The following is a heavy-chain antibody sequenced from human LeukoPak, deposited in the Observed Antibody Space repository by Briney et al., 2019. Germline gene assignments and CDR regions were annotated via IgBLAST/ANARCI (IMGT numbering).Heavy chain of an antibody. D-gene: IGHD3-3*01. CDR2: INHSGST. V-gene: IGHV4-34*01. J-gene: IGHJ5*02. CDR3: ARGRFLESGWFDP. Sequence: SETLSLTCTVSGGSISSYYWSWIRQPPGKGLEWVGEINHSGSTNYNPSLKSRVTISVDTSKNQFSLKLSSVTAADTAVYYCARGRFLESGWFDPWGQGTLVTVSS. CDR1: GGSISSYY.